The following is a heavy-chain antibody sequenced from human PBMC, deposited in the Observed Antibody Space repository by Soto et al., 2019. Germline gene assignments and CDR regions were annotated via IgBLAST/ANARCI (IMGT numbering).Heavy chain of an antibody. Sequence: EVQLVETGGGLIQPGGSLRLSCAASGFTVSSNYMSWVRQAPGKGLEWVSVIYSGGSTYYADSVKGRFTISRDNSKNTLYLQMNSLRAEDTAVYYCARDRYDYVWGSYRPYGMDVWGQGTTVTVSS. CDR2: IYSGGST. CDR3: ARDRYDYVWGSYRPYGMDV. CDR1: GFTVSSNY. D-gene: IGHD3-16*02. V-gene: IGHV3-53*02. J-gene: IGHJ6*02.